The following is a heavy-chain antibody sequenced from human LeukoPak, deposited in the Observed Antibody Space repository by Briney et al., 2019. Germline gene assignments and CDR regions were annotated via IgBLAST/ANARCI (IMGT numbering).Heavy chain of an antibody. D-gene: IGHD4-23*01. CDR2: IRYDGSNK. CDR3: AKLGYGGNSAIDY. V-gene: IGHV3-30*02. J-gene: IGHJ4*02. CDR1: GFTYSSYG. Sequence: GGSLRLSCAASGFTYSSYGMHWVRQAPGKGLEWVAFIRYDGSNKYYADSVKGRFTISRDNSKNTLYLQMNSLRAEDTAVYYCAKLGYGGNSAIDYWGQGTLVTVSS.